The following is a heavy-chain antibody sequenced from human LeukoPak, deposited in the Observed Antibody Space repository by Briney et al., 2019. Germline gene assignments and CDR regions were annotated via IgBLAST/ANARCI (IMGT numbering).Heavy chain of an antibody. D-gene: IGHD6-19*01. CDR2: IYSGGST. J-gene: IGHJ3*02. V-gene: IGHV3-53*01. Sequence: GGSLRLSCAASGFTVSSNYMSWVRQAPGKGLEWVSVIYSGGSTYYADSVKGRFTISRDNSKNTLYLQMNSLRAEDTAVYYCARVGVAVAGTKDAFDIWGQGAMVTVSS. CDR3: ARVGVAVAGTKDAFDI. CDR1: GFTVSSNY.